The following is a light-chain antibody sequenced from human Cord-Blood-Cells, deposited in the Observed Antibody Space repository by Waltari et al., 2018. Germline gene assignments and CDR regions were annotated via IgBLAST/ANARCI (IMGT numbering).Light chain of an antibody. V-gene: IGLV1-40*01. CDR2: GNS. Sequence: QSVLTQPPPVSGAPGPRGTISCPGSSSNIGAGYDVHWYQQLPGTAPNLLIYGNSNRPSGVPDRFSGSKSGTSASLAIAGLQAEDEADYYCQSYDSSLSGSVFGGGTKLTVL. J-gene: IGLJ3*02. CDR3: QSYDSSLSGSV. CDR1: SSNIGAGYD.